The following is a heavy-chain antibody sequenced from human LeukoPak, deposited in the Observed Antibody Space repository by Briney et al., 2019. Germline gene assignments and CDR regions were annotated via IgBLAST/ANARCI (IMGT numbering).Heavy chain of an antibody. J-gene: IGHJ4*02. CDR1: GFTFSDYW. Sequence: QAGGSLRLSCVASGFTFSDYWMSWVRQAPGMGLEWVANIETDGDEKNYVDSVKGRFTISRDNAKNPLYLQMNNLRDEDTALYYCARDIPSGFYTPDYWGQGTQVTVSS. V-gene: IGHV3-7*01. CDR3: ARDIPSGFYTPDY. CDR2: IETDGDEK. D-gene: IGHD5-12*01.